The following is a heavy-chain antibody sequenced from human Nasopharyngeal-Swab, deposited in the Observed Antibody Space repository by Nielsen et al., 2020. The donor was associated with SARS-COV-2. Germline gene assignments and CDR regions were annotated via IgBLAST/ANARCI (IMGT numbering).Heavy chain of an antibody. CDR2: IGTAGDT. CDR1: GFTFSSYD. V-gene: IGHV3-13*01. CDR3: AKDRDSGDDSDDYYHYYGMDV. D-gene: IGHD5-12*01. Sequence: ESLKISCAASGFTFSSYDMHWVRQATGKGLEWVSAIGTAGDTYYADSVKGRFTVSRDNSKNTVSLQMNSLRAEDTAIYYCAKDRDSGDDSDDYYHYYGMDVWGQGTTVTVSS. J-gene: IGHJ6*02.